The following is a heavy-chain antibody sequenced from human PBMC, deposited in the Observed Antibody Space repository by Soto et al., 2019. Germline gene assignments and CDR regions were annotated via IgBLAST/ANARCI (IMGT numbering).Heavy chain of an antibody. CDR3: AKRGSGSYFDY. D-gene: IGHD1-26*01. Sequence: EVQLLESGGGWVQPGGSLRLSCAASGFTFSSYAMNWVRQAPGKGLEWVSVISGSGGSTYYAASVKGRFSISRDSSKNTLYLQMNSLRAEDTAVYYCAKRGSGSYFDYWGQGTLVTVSS. J-gene: IGHJ4*02. V-gene: IGHV3-23*01. CDR1: GFTFSSYA. CDR2: ISGSGGST.